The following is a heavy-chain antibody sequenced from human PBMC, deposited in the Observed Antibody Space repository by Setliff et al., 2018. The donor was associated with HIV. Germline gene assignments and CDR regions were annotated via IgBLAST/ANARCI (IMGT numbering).Heavy chain of an antibody. Sequence: KPSETLSLTCGLYGGPLSGYCWTWIRQSPEKGLEWIGEINDSGDTKYNPSLMSRLSMSVGKSKNEFSLKVTSLTAADTAVYFCTRGPARRYPGSTVYGLWGQGTPVTVSS. D-gene: IGHD1-26*01. V-gene: IGHV4-34*01. J-gene: IGHJ1*01. CDR1: GGPLSGYC. CDR3: TRGPARRYPGSTVYGL. CDR2: INDSGDT.